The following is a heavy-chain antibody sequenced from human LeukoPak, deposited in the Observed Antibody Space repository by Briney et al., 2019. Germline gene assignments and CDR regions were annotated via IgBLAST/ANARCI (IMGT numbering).Heavy chain of an antibody. CDR3: ARVGAIAPGAFDI. J-gene: IGHJ3*02. V-gene: IGHV4-38-2*01. Sequence: RPSETLSLTCAVSGYSISSGYYWGWIRQPPGKGLEWIGSIYHSGSTYYNPSLKSRVTMSVDTSKNQFSLKLSSVTAADTAVYYCARVGAIAPGAFDIWGQGTMVTVSS. CDR2: IYHSGST. CDR1: GYSISSGYY. D-gene: IGHD1-26*01.